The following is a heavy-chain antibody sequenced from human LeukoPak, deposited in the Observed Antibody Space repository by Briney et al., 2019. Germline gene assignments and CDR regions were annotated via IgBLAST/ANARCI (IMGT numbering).Heavy chain of an antibody. J-gene: IGHJ5*02. CDR1: GGSFSGYY. CDR2: INHSGST. V-gene: IGHV4-34*01. CDR3: ARLVLIGGRGSYYSTRSWFDP. D-gene: IGHD1-26*01. Sequence: PSETLSLTCAVYGGSFSGYYWSWIRQPPGKGLEWIGEINHSGSTNYNPSLKSRVAISVDTSENQFSLKLSSVTAADTAVYYCARLVLIGGRGSYYSTRSWFDPWGQGTLVTVSS.